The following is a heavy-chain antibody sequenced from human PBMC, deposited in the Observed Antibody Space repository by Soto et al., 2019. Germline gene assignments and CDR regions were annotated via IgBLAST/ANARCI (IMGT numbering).Heavy chain of an antibody. Sequence: ASVKVSCKASGGTFSSYAISWVRQAPGQGLEWMGRIIPILGIANYAQKFQGRVTITADKSTSTAYMELSSLRSEDTAVYYCARGPGDYYDSSGYYEYFQHWGQGTLVTVSS. D-gene: IGHD3-22*01. CDR1: GGTFSSYA. CDR3: ARGPGDYYDSSGYYEYFQH. J-gene: IGHJ1*01. CDR2: IIPILGIA. V-gene: IGHV1-69*04.